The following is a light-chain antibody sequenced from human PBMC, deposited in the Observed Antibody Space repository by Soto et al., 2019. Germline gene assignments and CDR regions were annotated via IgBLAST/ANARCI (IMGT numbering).Light chain of an antibody. CDR2: AAS. Sequence: EIVLTQSPGTLSLSPGERATLSCRASQYVISSYLAWYQQKPGQAPRLLIYAASTRATGIPDRFSGSGSGTDFTLTIIRLEPEDVAVYYCQQYGSSETFGQGTKVDIK. V-gene: IGKV3-20*01. CDR1: QYVISSY. CDR3: QQYGSSET. J-gene: IGKJ1*01.